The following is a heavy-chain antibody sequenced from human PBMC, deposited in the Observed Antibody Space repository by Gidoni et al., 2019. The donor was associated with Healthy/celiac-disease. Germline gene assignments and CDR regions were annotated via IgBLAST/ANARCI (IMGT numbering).Heavy chain of an antibody. D-gene: IGHD2-2*01. Sequence: EVQLVESGGGLVKPRRSLRLSCTASGFTFGDYAMSWFRQAPGKGLEWVGFIRSKAYGGTTEYAASVKGRFTISRDDSKSIAYLQMNSLKTEDTAVYYCTRVLTEGLPAAYMYYFDYWGQGTLVTVSS. CDR1: GFTFGDYA. CDR2: IRSKAYGGTT. J-gene: IGHJ4*02. CDR3: TRVLTEGLPAAYMYYFDY. V-gene: IGHV3-49*05.